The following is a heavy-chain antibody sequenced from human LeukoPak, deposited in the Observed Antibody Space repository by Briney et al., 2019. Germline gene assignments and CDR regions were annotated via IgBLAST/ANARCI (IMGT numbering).Heavy chain of an antibody. D-gene: IGHD3-10*01. CDR2: IWCDGSNK. J-gene: IGHJ4*02. CDR3: ARDPYGSGSHDFDY. CDR1: GFTFSSYG. V-gene: IGHV3-33*01. Sequence: PGRSLRLSCAASGFTFSSYGMHWVRQAPGKGLEWVAVIWCDGSNKYYADSVKGRFTISRDNSKNTLYLQMNSLRAEDTAVYYCARDPYGSGSHDFDYWGQGTLVTVSS.